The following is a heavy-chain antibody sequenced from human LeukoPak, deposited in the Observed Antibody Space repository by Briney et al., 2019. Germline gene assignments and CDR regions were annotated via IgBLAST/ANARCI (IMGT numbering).Heavy chain of an antibody. CDR3: ARLSSRGHYSDFWGGYLNWFDP. V-gene: IGHV4-39*01. J-gene: IGHJ5*02. D-gene: IGHD3-3*01. CDR1: GGSISSSSYY. Sequence: PSETLSLTCTVSGGSISSSSYYWGWIRQPPGKGLEWIGSIYYSGSTYYNPSLKSRVTISVDTSKNQFSLKLSSVTAADTAVYYCARLSSRGHYSDFWGGYLNWFDPWGQGTLVTVSS. CDR2: IYYSGST.